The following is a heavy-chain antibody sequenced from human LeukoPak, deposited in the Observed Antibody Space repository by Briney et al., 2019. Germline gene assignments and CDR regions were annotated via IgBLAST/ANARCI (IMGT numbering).Heavy chain of an antibody. V-gene: IGHV3-23*01. CDR2: ISGSGSNT. D-gene: IGHD2-2*01. J-gene: IGHJ4*02. CDR1: GFSFTTYA. Sequence: AGSLTLSCPASGFSFTTYAMSWVRQAPGKGLDWVSTISGSGSNTFYADSVKGRFTISRDNSKDTLYLQMNSLRDADTAVHYCAKLLPCSNISCSFDYWGQGTLVTVSS. CDR3: AKLLPCSNISCSFDY.